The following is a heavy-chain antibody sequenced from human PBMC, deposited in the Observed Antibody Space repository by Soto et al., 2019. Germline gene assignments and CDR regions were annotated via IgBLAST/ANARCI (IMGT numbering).Heavy chain of an antibody. CDR2: MNPNSGNT. CDR1: GYTFTSYD. CDR3: ARAGPYSSSWYIDFYYYYGMDV. V-gene: IGHV1-8*01. Sequence: QVQLVQSGAEVKKPGASVKVSCKASGYTFTSYDINWVRQATGQGLEWMGWMNPNSGNTGYAQKFQGRVTMTRNTSISTAYMELISLRSEDTAVYYCARAGPYSSSWYIDFYYYYGMDVWGQGTTVTVSS. D-gene: IGHD6-13*01. J-gene: IGHJ6*02.